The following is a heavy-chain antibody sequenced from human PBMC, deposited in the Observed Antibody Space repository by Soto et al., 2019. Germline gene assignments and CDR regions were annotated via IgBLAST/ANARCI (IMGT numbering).Heavy chain of an antibody. CDR1: GFTVSSNY. V-gene: IGHV3-66*01. J-gene: IGHJ6*03. CDR2: IYSGGST. CDR3: ASWGQPDTRGGYYYYYYMDF. Sequence: GGSLRLSCAASGFTVSSNYMSWVRQAPGKGLEWVSVIYSGGSTYYADSVKGRFTNSRDNAKNTQYLQMNSLRAEDTAVYYCASWGQPDTRGGYYYYYYMDFWGKGTTVTVSS. D-gene: IGHD3-16*01.